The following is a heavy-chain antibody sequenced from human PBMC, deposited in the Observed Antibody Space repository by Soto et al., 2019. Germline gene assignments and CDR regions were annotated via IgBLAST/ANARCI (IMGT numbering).Heavy chain of an antibody. CDR1: GYTLTELS. CDR2: FDPEDGET. J-gene: IGHJ5*02. D-gene: IGHD2-15*01. V-gene: IGHV1-24*01. Sequence: ASVKVSCKVSGYTLTELSMHWVRQAPGKGLEWMGGFDPEDGETIYAQKFQGRVTMTEDTSTDTAYMELSSLRSEDTAVYYCATSGPAVVAATHGWFDPWGQGTLVTVSS. CDR3: ATSGPAVVAATHGWFDP.